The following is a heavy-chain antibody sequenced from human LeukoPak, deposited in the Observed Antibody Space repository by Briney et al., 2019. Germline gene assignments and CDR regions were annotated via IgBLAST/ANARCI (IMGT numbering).Heavy chain of an antibody. Sequence: SETLSLTCTVSGGSISSYYWSWIRQPPGKGLEWIGYVYYSGSTNYNPSLKSRVTISIDTSKNQFSLKLTSATAADTAVYYCARGDDYKSTLFDYWGQGTLVTVSS. CDR1: GGSISSYY. V-gene: IGHV4-59*01. CDR3: ARGDDYKSTLFDY. J-gene: IGHJ4*02. CDR2: VYYSGST. D-gene: IGHD5-12*01.